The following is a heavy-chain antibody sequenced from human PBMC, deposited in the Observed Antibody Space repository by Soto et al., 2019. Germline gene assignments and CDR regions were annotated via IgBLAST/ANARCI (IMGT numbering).Heavy chain of an antibody. V-gene: IGHV1-69*10. CDR1: GGTFSSYA. J-gene: IGHJ5*02. CDR3: ARDAGDYSNYWFDP. CDR2: IIPILGIA. Sequence: ASVKVSCKASGGTFSSYAISWVRQAPGQGLEWMGGIIPILGIANYAQKCQGRVTITADKSTSTAYMELSSLRSEDTAVYYCARDAGDYSNYWFDPWGQGTLVTVSS. D-gene: IGHD4-4*01.